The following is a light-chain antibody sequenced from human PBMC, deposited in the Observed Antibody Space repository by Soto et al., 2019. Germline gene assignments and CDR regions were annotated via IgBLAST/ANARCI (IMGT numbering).Light chain of an antibody. J-gene: IGKJ3*01. V-gene: IGKV1-5*01. CDR1: QSISGW. Sequence: DIPMTQSPSTLSASVGDRVTITCRASQSISGWVAWFQQRPGKAPKLLIYDDSDLQNGVPSRFSGSASGPDFTLTISSLQPDDFATYYCQQYYSYPFTFGPGTKVDIK. CDR2: DDS. CDR3: QQYYSYPFT.